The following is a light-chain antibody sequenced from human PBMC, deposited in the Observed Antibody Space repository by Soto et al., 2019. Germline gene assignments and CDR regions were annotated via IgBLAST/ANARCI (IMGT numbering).Light chain of an antibody. CDR2: TNN. CDR3: AAWDDSLNGRGV. J-gene: IGLJ3*02. Sequence: QSGLTQPPSASGTPGQRVTISCSGSTSNIGNNVVNWYQQRPGTAPKLLISTNNQRPSGVPDRFSGSKSGTSASLTITGLQSDDEADYYCAAWDDSLNGRGVFGGGTKVTVL. CDR1: TSNIGNNV. V-gene: IGLV1-44*01.